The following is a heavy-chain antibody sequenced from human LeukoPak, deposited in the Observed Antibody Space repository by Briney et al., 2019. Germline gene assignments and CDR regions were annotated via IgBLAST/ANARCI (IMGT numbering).Heavy chain of an antibody. D-gene: IGHD1-26*01. V-gene: IGHV4-59*11. J-gene: IGHJ4*02. CDR2: ASYIRGT. CDR1: VGSINGHY. Sequence: SETLSLTCTVSVGSINGHYWTWIRQPPGKGLEWIGYASYIRGTNYNPSLKSRASMSVDASKNEFSLKLSSVTAADTGVYYCATSYGGYVLDYWGQGALVIVSS. CDR3: ATSYGGYVLDY.